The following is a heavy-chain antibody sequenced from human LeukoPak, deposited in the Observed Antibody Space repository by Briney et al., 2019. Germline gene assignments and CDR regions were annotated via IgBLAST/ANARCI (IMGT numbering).Heavy chain of an antibody. CDR2: IAPNSGDT. V-gene: IGHV1-2*02. CDR1: GYTFTDYY. D-gene: IGHD6-19*01. J-gene: IGHJ4*02. CDR3: ARDIGSGWYWIGGNY. Sequence: ASVKVSCKASGYTFTDYYIHWVRQAPGQGLEWMGWIAPNSGDTNYAQRFQDRVTMTRDTCISTAYMELSRLKFDDTAVYYCARDIGSGWYWIGGNYWGQGTLVTVSS.